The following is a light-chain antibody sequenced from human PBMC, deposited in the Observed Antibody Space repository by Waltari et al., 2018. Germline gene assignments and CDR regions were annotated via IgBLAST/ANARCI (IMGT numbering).Light chain of an antibody. V-gene: IGLV1-40*01. CDR1: SPNIGAGYD. CDR3: QSYDSSLSVVV. Sequence: QSVLTQPPSVSGAPGQRVTIPCTGSSPNIGAGYDVHWYQPLPGTAPKLLIYGNSNRPSGVPDRFSGSKSGTSASLAITGLQAEDEADYYCQSYDSSLSVVVFGGGTKLTVL. CDR2: GNS. J-gene: IGLJ2*01.